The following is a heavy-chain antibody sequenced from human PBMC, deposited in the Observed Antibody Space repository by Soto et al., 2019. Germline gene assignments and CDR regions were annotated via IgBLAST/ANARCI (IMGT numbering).Heavy chain of an antibody. CDR3: ARGFYGSDYYGMDV. CDR2: INPNSGGT. CDR1: GYTFTGYY. D-gene: IGHD3-10*01. Sequence: ASVKVSCKASGYTFTGYYIHWVRQAPGQGLEWMAWINPNSGGTKFAQKFQDRISVTRDTSISTAYMDLLSLTSDDTAVYYCARGFYGSDYYGMDVWGNGTTVTVSS. J-gene: IGHJ6*04. V-gene: IGHV1-2*02.